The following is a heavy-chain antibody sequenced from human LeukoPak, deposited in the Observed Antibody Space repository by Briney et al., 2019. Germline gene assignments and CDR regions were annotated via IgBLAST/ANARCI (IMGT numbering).Heavy chain of an antibody. J-gene: IGHJ4*02. CDR2: ISYDGSNK. D-gene: IGHD6-13*01. V-gene: IGHV3-30*18. Sequence: PGGSLRLSCAASGFTFSSYGMHWVRQAPGKGLEWVAVISYDGSNKYYADSVKGRFTISRDNSKNTLYLQMNSLRAEDTAVYYCAKDKGRWLSSSWYQDYFDYWGQGTLVTVSS. CDR1: GFTFSSYG. CDR3: AKDKGRWLSSSWYQDYFDY.